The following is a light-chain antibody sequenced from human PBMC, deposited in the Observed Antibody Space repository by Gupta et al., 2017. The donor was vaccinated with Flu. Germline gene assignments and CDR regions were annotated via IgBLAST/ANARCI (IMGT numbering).Light chain of an antibody. Sequence: ESVLTQFPGTLSLSPGDRATLSCRASQSVADNYLAWYQQSPGQPPRLLIYGASRRANGTPERFSGSGSGTDFTLVITRVEPEDFAVYYCQHDGTPLNMFGQWTKLEIK. V-gene: IGKV3-20*01. CDR3: QHDGTPLNM. J-gene: IGKJ2*01. CDR1: QSVADNY. CDR2: GAS.